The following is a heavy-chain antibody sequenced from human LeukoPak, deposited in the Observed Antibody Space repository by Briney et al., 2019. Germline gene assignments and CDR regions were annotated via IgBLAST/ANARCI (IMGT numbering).Heavy chain of an antibody. CDR2: INWNGGST. CDR1: GFTFDDYG. CDR3: ARSYYYDSSGYYTAFDI. V-gene: IGHV3-20*04. D-gene: IGHD3-22*01. J-gene: IGHJ3*02. Sequence: GGSLRLSCAASGFTFDDYGMSWVRQAPGKGLEWVSGINWNGGSTGYADSVKGRFTISRDSAKNSLYLQMNSLRAEDTALYYCARSYYYDSSGYYTAFDIWGQGTMVTVSS.